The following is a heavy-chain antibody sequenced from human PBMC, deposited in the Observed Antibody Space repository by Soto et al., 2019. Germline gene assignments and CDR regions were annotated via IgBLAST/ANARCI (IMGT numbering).Heavy chain of an antibody. J-gene: IGHJ3*02. CDR1: GGTFSSYT. CDR3: AARAPTHYDGIKEDAFDI. D-gene: IGHD3-22*01. CDR2: IIPILGIA. V-gene: IGHV1-69*02. Sequence: GASVKVSCKASGGTFSSYTISWVRQAPGQGLEWMGRIIPILGIANYAQKFQGRVTITADKSTSTAYMELSSLRSEDTAVYYCAARAPTHYDGIKEDAFDIWGQGTMVTVSS.